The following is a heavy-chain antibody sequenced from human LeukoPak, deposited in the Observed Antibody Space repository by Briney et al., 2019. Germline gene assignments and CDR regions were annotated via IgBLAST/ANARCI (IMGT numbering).Heavy chain of an antibody. V-gene: IGHV1-18*01. CDR1: GYTFTSYG. CDR3: ARVGGSYQTAYYFDY. Sequence: ASVKVSCKASGYTFTSYGISWVRQAPGQGLEWMGWTSAYNGNTNYAQKLQGRVTMTTDTSTSTAYMELRSLRSDDTAVYYCARVGGSYQTAYYFDYWGQGTLVTVSS. J-gene: IGHJ4*02. D-gene: IGHD1-26*01. CDR2: TSAYNGNT.